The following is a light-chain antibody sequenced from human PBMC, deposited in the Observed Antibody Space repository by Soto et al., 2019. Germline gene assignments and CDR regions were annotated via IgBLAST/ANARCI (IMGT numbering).Light chain of an antibody. J-gene: IGLJ2*01. V-gene: IGLV1-44*01. CDR1: NSNIGRNT. CDR2: SNN. Sequence: QPVLTQPPSASGTPGQRVTISCSGSNSNIGRNTVNWYRQVPGTAPKLLIYSNNQRPSGVPDRFSGSKSGTSASLAVSGLQSDDEADYYCAVWDDSLSGRVIFGGGTQLTVL. CDR3: AVWDDSLSGRVI.